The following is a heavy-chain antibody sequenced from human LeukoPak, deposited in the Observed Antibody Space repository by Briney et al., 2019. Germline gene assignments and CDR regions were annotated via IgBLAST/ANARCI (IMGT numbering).Heavy chain of an antibody. Sequence: GGSLRLSCEASGFTFSSYWMHWVRQAPGKGLVWVSRINSDESSTTCADSVKGRFTISRDNAKNTLFLQMNSLRAEDTAVYYCARAKRDGYNCFDYWGQGTLVTVSS. CDR3: ARAKRDGYNCFDY. D-gene: IGHD5-24*01. CDR1: GFTFSSYW. V-gene: IGHV3-74*01. J-gene: IGHJ4*02. CDR2: INSDESST.